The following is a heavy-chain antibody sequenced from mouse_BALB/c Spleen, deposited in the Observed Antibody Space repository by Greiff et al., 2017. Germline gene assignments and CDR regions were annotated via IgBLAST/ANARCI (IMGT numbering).Heavy chain of an antibody. CDR1: GYTFTSYW. J-gene: IGHJ3*01. V-gene: IGHV1-7*01. CDR3: ARGGLRGFAY. Sequence: QDQLQQSGAELAKPGASVKMSCKASGYTFTSYWMHWVKQRPGQGLEWIGYINPSTGYTEYNQKFKDKATLTADKSSSTAYMQLSSLTSEDSAVYYCARGGLRGFAYWGQGTLVTVSA. D-gene: IGHD2-4*01. CDR2: INPSTGYT.